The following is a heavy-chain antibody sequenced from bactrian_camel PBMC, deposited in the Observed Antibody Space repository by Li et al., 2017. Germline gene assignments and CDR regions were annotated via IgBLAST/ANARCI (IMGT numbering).Heavy chain of an antibody. CDR2: IFTSDGST. CDR1: GRGFEHYC. D-gene: IGHD2*01. J-gene: IGHJ4*01. Sequence: HVQLVESGGGLVQSGGSLRLSCTDFGRGFEHYCMGWFRQRPGKRREKVAAIFTSDGSTDYADDVKGRFTISQDDSQNMVYLDMNSLKSEDTAIYTCAADWDPFVCTNLYGTKAFALWGQGTQVTVS. V-gene: IGHV3S56*01. CDR3: AADWDPFVCTNLYGTKAFAL.